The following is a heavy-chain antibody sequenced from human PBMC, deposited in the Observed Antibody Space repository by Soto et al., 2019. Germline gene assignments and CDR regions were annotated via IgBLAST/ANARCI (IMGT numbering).Heavy chain of an antibody. CDR1: GFTFSSYE. CDR3: ASRGGCGSCRYYYYGMDV. D-gene: IGHD2-15*01. J-gene: IGHJ6*02. Sequence: EVQLVESGGGLVQPGGSLRLSCAASGFTFSSYEMNWVRQAPGKGLEWVSDISSSGSTIYYADSVKGRFTISRDNAKNSLTLQMNSLRAEDTAVYYCASRGGCGSCRYYYYGMDVWGQGTTVTVSS. CDR2: ISSSGSTI. V-gene: IGHV3-48*03.